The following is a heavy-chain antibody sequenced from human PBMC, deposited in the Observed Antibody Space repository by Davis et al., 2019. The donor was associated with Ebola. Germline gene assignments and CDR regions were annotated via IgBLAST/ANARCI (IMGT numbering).Heavy chain of an antibody. CDR2: ISAYNGNT. Sequence: ASVKVSCKASGYTFTSYGISWVRQAPGQGLEWMGWISAYNGNTNYAQKLQGRVTMTTDTSTSTAYMELRSLRSDDTAVYYCAREGVLASIAARWYFDLWGRGTLVTVSS. V-gene: IGHV1-18*01. J-gene: IGHJ2*01. CDR1: GYTFTSYG. D-gene: IGHD6-6*01. CDR3: AREGVLASIAARWYFDL.